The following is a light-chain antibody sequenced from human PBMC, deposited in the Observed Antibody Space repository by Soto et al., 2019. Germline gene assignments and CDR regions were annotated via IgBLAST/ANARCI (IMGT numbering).Light chain of an antibody. CDR2: GAS. V-gene: IGKV1-17*03. J-gene: IGKJ4*01. Sequence: DIQMTQSPSAMSASVGDRVTITCRASQGISHYLAWFQQKPGKVPKRLIYGASSLQSGVPSRFSGSGSGTEFTLTISRLQPEYFATYYQLQHKSYPLTFGGGTKVEIK. CDR3: LQHKSYPLT. CDR1: QGISHY.